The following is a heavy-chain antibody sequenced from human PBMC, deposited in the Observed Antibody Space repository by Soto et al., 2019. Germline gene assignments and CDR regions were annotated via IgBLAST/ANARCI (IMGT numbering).Heavy chain of an antibody. V-gene: IGHV4-31*03. CDR2: IYYSGST. D-gene: IGHD3-3*01. Sequence: QVQLQESGPGLVKPSQTLSLTCTVSGGSISSGDYYWSWIRQHPGKGLEWMGYIYYSGSTYYNPSLKSRVTXSXDXXKNQFSQKLSSVTAADTAVYYCARWWSGSRQGFDPWGQGTRVTVSS. CDR3: ARWWSGSRQGFDP. CDR1: GGSISSGDYY. J-gene: IGHJ5*02.